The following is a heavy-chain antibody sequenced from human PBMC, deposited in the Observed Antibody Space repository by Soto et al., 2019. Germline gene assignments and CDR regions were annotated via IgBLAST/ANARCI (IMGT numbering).Heavy chain of an antibody. CDR2: IVVGSGNT. CDR3: ARDDPYYDILTGRGDYYYYYGMDV. D-gene: IGHD3-9*01. CDR1: GVTFTSSA. J-gene: IGHJ6*02. V-gene: IGHV1-58*01. Sequence: GTSVKVSCKASGVTFTSSAVQWVRQARGQRLEWIGWIVVGSGNTNYAQKFQERVTITRDESTSTAYMELSSLRSEDTAVYYCARDDPYYDILTGRGDYYYYYGMDVWGQGTTVTVSS.